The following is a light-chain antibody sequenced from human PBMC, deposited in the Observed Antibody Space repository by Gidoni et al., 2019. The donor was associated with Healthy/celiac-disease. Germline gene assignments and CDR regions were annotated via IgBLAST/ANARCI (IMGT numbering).Light chain of an antibody. Sequence: EIVMTQSAATLSVSPGERATLSCRASQSVRSNLAGYQPKPGQAPRLLIYGASTRATGIPARFSGSGSGPEFTLTISSLQSEDFAVYYCQQYNSWPPGRTFGHGTKVEIK. CDR3: QQYNSWPPGRT. V-gene: IGKV3-15*01. CDR1: QSVRSN. CDR2: GAS. J-gene: IGKJ1*01.